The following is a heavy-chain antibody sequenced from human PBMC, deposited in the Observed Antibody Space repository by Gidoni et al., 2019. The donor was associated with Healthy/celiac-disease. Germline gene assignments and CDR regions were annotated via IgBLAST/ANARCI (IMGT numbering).Heavy chain of an antibody. CDR3: ARAIRGDAFDI. V-gene: IGHV1-46*01. J-gene: IGHJ3*02. CDR2: INPSGGST. D-gene: IGHD5-12*01. CDR1: GYTFTSYY. Sequence: QVQLVQSGAEVKKPGAAVKVSCKASGYTFTSYYMHWVRQAPGQGLEWMGIINPSGGSTSYAQKFQGRVTMTRDTSTSTVYMELSSLRSEDTAVYYCARAIRGDAFDIWGQGTMVTVSS.